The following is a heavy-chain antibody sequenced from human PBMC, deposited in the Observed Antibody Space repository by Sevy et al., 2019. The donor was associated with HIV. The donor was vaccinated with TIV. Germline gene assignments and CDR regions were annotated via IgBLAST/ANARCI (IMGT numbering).Heavy chain of an antibody. D-gene: IGHD2-15*01. Sequence: SETLSLTCIVSGDSISSYYWNWIRQTPGKGLEWIGYIYYSGSTNYNPSLKSRLTISIDTSKKQFSLKLSSVTAADTAVYYCAGGLAAAPRGTFDYWGQGSLVTVSS. J-gene: IGHJ4*02. CDR1: GDSISSYY. CDR2: IYYSGST. CDR3: AGGLAAAPRGTFDY. V-gene: IGHV4-59*01.